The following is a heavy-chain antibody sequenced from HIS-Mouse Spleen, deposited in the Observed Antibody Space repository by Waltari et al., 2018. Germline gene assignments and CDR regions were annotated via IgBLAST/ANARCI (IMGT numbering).Heavy chain of an antibody. J-gene: IGHJ5*02. V-gene: IGHV4-31*03. CDR1: GGSIRSGGYY. CDR2: IYYSGST. D-gene: IGHD3-3*01. Sequence: QVQLQESGPGLVKPSQTLSLTCTVSGGSIRSGGYYWSWSRPHPGQGLGWIGYIYYSGSTYYNPSLKSRVTISVDTSKNQFSLKLSSVTAADTAVYYCARSPYYDFWSGYSDNWFDPWGQGTLVTVSS. CDR3: ARSPYYDFWSGYSDNWFDP.